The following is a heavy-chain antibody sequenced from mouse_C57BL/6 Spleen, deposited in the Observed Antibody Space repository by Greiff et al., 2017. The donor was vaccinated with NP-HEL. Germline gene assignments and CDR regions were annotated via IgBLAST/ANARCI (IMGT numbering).Heavy chain of an antibody. D-gene: IGHD1-1*01. CDR2: LSSGSSTI. J-gene: IGHJ1*03. V-gene: IGHV5-17*01. Sequence: DVQLVESGGGLVKPGGSLKLSCAASGFTFSDYGMHWVRQAPEKGLEWVAYLSSGSSTIYSADTVKGRFTISRDNAKNTLFLQMTSLRSEDTAMYYCARNRYYGSSYGRNWYFDVWGTGTTVTVSS. CDR3: ARNRYYGSSYGRNWYFDV. CDR1: GFTFSDYG.